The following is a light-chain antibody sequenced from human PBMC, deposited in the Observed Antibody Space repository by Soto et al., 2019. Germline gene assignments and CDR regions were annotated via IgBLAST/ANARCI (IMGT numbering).Light chain of an antibody. V-gene: IGKV1-39*01. CDR3: QQSYSTPLG. CDR1: QSISSY. J-gene: IGKJ1*01. Sequence: DIQMTQSPSSLSASVGDRVTITCRASQSISSYLNWYQQKPGKAPKLLTYAASSLQSGVPSRFSGSGSGTDFTLTISSLQPEDFATYYCQQSYSTPLGFGQGTKVDIK. CDR2: AAS.